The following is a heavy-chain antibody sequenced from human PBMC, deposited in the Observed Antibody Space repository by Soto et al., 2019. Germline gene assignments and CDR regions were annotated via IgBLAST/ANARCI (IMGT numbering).Heavy chain of an antibody. CDR2: STTSTSYI. D-gene: IGHD6-6*01. V-gene: IGHV3-21*01. CDR1: GFTFSSYS. Sequence: GGSLRLSCAASGFTFSSYSLHWVRQAPGKGLEWVSTSTTSTSYIYYADSVKGRFTISRDNAKNSLYLQMNSPRAEDTAVYYCARGIAARGFDYWGQGTLVTVSS. J-gene: IGHJ4*02. CDR3: ARGIAARGFDY.